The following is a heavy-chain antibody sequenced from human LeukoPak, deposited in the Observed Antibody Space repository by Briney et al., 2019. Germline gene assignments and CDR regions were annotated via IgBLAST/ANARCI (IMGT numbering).Heavy chain of an antibody. D-gene: IGHD5-18*01. CDR1: GDSISTSSYY. CDR2: INHSGST. Sequence: PSETLSLTCTVSGDSISTSSYYWGWIRQPPGKGLEWIGEINHSGSTFYNPSLKSRVTISVDTSKNQFSLKLSSVTAADTAVYYCASTAMVSEDAFDIWGQGTMVTVSS. J-gene: IGHJ3*02. CDR3: ASTAMVSEDAFDI. V-gene: IGHV4-39*07.